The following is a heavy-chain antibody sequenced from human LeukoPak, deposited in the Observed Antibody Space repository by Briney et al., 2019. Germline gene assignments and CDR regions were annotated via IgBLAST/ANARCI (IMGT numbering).Heavy chain of an antibody. D-gene: IGHD3-22*01. Sequence: GGSLRLSCAASGFTFSTYAMHWVRQAPGKGLEWVAVISYDGSNKYYADSVKGRFTISRDNSKNTPYLQMNSLRAEDTAVYYCARERGYYDSSGYYDGGFDYWGQGTLVTVSS. V-gene: IGHV3-30*04. CDR1: GFTFSTYA. CDR2: ISYDGSNK. J-gene: IGHJ4*02. CDR3: ARERGYYDSSGYYDGGFDY.